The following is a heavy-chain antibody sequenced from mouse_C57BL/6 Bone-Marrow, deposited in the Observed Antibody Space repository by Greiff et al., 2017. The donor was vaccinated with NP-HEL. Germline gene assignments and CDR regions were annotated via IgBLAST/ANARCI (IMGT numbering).Heavy chain of an antibody. J-gene: IGHJ2*01. CDR1: GYTFTGNW. CDR2: LLPGSGNT. Sequence: QVQLQQSGAELMKPGASVKLSCKATGYTFTGNWIEWVKQRPGHGLEWIGELLPGSGNTYYNERFKGKATFTADTSSNTAYLQLSSLTTEDSAIYYCARYYYGSSYFDYWGQGTTLTVSA. D-gene: IGHD1-1*01. V-gene: IGHV1-9*01. CDR3: ARYYYGSSYFDY.